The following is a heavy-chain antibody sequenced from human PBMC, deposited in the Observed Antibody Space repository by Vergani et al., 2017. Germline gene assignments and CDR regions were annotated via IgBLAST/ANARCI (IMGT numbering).Heavy chain of an antibody. Sequence: EVQLLESGGGLVQPGGSLRLSCAASGFPFSSYAMSWVRQAPGNGLEWVSAISGSGGSTYYADSVKGRFTIASDNSKNTLSLQMNSLRAEDTAVYYCAKGFAYFDYWGQGTLVTVSS. CDR2: ISGSGGST. CDR1: GFPFSSYA. V-gene: IGHV3-23*01. CDR3: AKGFAYFDY. D-gene: IGHD3-16*01. J-gene: IGHJ4*02.